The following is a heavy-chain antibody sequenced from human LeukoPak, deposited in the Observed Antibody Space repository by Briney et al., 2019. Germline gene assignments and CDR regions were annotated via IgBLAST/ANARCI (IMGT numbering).Heavy chain of an antibody. D-gene: IGHD6-19*01. CDR1: GFTFSTYW. V-gene: IGHV3-74*01. J-gene: IGHJ3*02. Sequence: PGGSLRLSCAASGFTFSTYWMNWVRQAPGKGLVWVSRINSDGSATSYADSVKGRFTISRDNAKNTVHLQMSSLRAEDTAVYYCARIGIAVAGTDTDAFDIWGQGTMVTVSS. CDR2: INSDGSAT. CDR3: ARIGIAVAGTDTDAFDI.